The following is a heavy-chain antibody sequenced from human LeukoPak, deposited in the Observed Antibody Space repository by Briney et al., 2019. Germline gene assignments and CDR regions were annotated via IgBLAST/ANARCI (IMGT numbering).Heavy chain of an antibody. CDR2: ISGSSSTI. V-gene: IGHV3-48*04. CDR1: GFTFSSYS. D-gene: IGHD3-10*02. Sequence: GGSLRLSCAAYGFTFSSYSMNWVRQAPGKGLEWISYISGSSSTIYYAGSVKGRFTISRDNAKNSLYLQMNSLRAEDTAVYYCAELGITMIGGVWGKGTTVTISS. CDR3: AELGITMIGGV. J-gene: IGHJ6*04.